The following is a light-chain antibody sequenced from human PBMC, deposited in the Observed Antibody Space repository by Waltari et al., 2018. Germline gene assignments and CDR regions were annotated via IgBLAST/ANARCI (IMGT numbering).Light chain of an antibody. V-gene: IGLV3-21*03. Sequence: SYVLTQPPSVSVAPGKTARITCGGNNIGSKSVHWYQQKPGQAPVRVFSDDPDRPAGIPERFSGSNSGNTATLTISRVEAGDEADYYCQVWDSLLIFGGGTKLTVL. CDR2: DDP. CDR3: QVWDSLLI. CDR1: NIGSKS. J-gene: IGLJ2*01.